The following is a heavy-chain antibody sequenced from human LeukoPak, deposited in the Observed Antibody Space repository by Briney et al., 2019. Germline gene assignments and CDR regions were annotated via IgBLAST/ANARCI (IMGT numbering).Heavy chain of an antibody. V-gene: IGHV3-7*01. D-gene: IGHD2-15*01. J-gene: IGHJ4*02. CDR2: TKPDGSAE. CDR1: GFSFRNYW. Sequence: GGSLRLSCAASGFSFRNYWMGWVRQAPGKGLEWVANTKPDGSAEYYADSVRGRFTASRDNANNLPYLQMNRLRAEDTAVYYCARDGGLHTNFDYWGQGTLLTVSS. CDR3: ARDGGLHTNFDY.